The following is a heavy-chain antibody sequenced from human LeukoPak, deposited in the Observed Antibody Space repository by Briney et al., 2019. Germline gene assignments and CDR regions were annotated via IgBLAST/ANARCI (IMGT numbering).Heavy chain of an antibody. J-gene: IGHJ3*02. CDR3: ARRFRYGKAFDI. V-gene: IGHV4-59*08. CDR2: IYYSGST. CDR1: GGSISSYY. D-gene: IGHD3-16*01. Sequence: SSETLSLTCTVSGGSISSYYWSWIRQPPGKGLEWIGYIYYSGSTNYNPSLKSRVTISVDTSKNQFSLKLSSVTAADTAVYYCARRFRYGKAFDIWGQGTMVTVSS.